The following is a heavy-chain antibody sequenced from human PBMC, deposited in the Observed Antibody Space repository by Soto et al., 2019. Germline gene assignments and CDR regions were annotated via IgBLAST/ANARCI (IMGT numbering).Heavy chain of an antibody. CDR3: AAETGADTFDY. CDR2: IRPKSGET. J-gene: IGHJ4*02. CDR1: GYNFNDYF. Sequence: QVQLVQSGAAVEEPGASVKVSCKASGYNFNDYFMHWMRQAPGQGLAWMGWIRPKSGETKYEQKFQGRVTMTSDTSISTAYMQLTMVTSDDTAVYFCAAETGADTFDYWGQGTLVTVST. D-gene: IGHD1-1*01. V-gene: IGHV1-2*02.